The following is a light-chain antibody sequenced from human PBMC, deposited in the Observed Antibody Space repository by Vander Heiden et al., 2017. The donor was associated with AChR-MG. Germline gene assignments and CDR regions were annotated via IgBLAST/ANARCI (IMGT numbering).Light chain of an antibody. V-gene: IGKV1-39*01. Sequence: IQMTQPPSSLSASVGDRVTITCRASQNIYSYLNWYQQKPGKAPKLLIYAASSLRSGVPSRFSGSGSGTDFTLTISSLQPEDFATYFCQQPSTTPWTFGQGTRVDIK. CDR2: AAS. CDR3: QQPSTTPWT. J-gene: IGKJ1*01. CDR1: QNIYSY.